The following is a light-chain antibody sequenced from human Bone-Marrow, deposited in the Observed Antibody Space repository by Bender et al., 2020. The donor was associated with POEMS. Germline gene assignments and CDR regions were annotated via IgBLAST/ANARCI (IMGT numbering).Light chain of an antibody. CDR1: SSDVGIYNY. J-gene: IGLJ3*02. Sequence: SVLTQPPSVSGAPGQRVTISCTGTSSDVGIYNYVSWYQQRPGKAPKLIIYHDIKRPSGVSNRFSGSKSDNTASLTISGLQAEDEADFYCCSYADNSVWVFGGGTKLTVL. CDR2: HDI. V-gene: IGLV2-23*01. CDR3: CSYADNSVWV.